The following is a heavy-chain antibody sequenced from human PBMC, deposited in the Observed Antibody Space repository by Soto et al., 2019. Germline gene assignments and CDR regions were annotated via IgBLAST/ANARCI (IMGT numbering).Heavy chain of an antibody. CDR2: INHSGST. CDR3: ARKGEEPTAPWDY. CDR1: GGSFSGYY. D-gene: IGHD1-26*01. V-gene: IGHV4-34*01. J-gene: IGHJ4*02. Sequence: SETLSLTCAVYGGSFSGYYWSWIRQPPGKGLEWIGEINHSGSTNYNPSLTGRVTISIDTSKNQFSLKLNSVTAADTAVYYCARKGEEPTAPWDYWGQGTLVTVSS.